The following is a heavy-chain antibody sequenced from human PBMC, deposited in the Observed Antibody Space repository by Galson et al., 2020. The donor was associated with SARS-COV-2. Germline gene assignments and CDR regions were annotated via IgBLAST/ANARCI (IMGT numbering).Heavy chain of an antibody. CDR2: ISYDGSNK. J-gene: IGHJ6*02. CDR1: GFTFSSYA. V-gene: IGHV3-30-3*01. CDR3: ARSMGYCTNGVCDYGMDV. Sequence: GGSLRLSCAASGFTFSSYAMHWVRQAPGKGLEWVAVISYDGSNKYYADSVKGRFTISSDNSKNTLYLQMNSLRAEDTAVYYCARSMGYCTNGVCDYGMDVWGQGTTVTVSS. D-gene: IGHD2-8*01.